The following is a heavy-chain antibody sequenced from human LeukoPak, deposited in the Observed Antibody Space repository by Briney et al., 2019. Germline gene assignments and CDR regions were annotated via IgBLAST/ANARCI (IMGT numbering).Heavy chain of an antibody. V-gene: IGHV4-4*07. CDR1: DGPINGYS. CDR3: ARIQYGFYSYMDM. D-gene: IGHD5-24*01. Sequence: PSETLSLTCTVSDGPINGYSWTWIRQSAGKGLEWVGRIHATGSTNYNPSLRSRVSMSIDTPNKQFSLNLTSVTAADTAIYYCARIQYGFYSYMDMWGMGTRVTVSS. CDR2: IHATGST. J-gene: IGHJ6*03.